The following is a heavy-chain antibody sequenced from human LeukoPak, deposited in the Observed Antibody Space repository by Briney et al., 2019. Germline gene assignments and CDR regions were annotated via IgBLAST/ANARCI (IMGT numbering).Heavy chain of an antibody. CDR1: GFTFSSYS. CDR3: AKDAYLGSNWLDP. D-gene: IGHD2/OR15-2a*01. CDR2: ISSSSSYI. J-gene: IGHJ5*02. Sequence: GGSLRLSCAASGFTFSSYSMNWVRQAPGKGLEWVSSISSSSSYIYYADSVKGRYTISRDNSKNTLYLQMNRLRAEDTAVYYCAKDAYLGSNWLDPWGQGTLVTVSS. V-gene: IGHV3-21*04.